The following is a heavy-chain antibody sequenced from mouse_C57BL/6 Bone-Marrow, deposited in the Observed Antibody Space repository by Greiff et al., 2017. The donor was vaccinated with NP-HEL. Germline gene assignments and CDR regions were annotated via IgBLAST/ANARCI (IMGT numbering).Heavy chain of an antibody. V-gene: IGHV1-81*01. CDR1: GYTFTSYG. CDR3: ARYGGGTTVVAHWYFDV. J-gene: IGHJ1*03. CDR2: FYPRSGNT. D-gene: IGHD1-1*01. Sequence: QVQLQQSGAELARPGASVKLSCKASGYTFTSYGISWVKQRTGQGLEWIGEFYPRSGNTYYNEKFKGKATLTADKSSSTAYMELRSLTSEDSAVYFCARYGGGTTVVAHWYFDVWGTGTTVTVSS.